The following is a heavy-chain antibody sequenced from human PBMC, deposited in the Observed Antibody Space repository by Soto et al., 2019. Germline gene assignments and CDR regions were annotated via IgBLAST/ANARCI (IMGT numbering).Heavy chain of an antibody. CDR1: GYSFTTDW. CDR2: IDPSDSYT. D-gene: IGHD6-13*01. Sequence: GESLKISCKGSGYSFTTDWISWVRQMPGKGLEWMGRIDPSDSYTNYSPSFRGHVTISVDKSISTAYLQWSSLKASDTAMYYCARLRIAAPGNPGPWGQGTLVTVSS. CDR3: ARLRIAAPGNPGP. V-gene: IGHV5-10-1*01. J-gene: IGHJ5*02.